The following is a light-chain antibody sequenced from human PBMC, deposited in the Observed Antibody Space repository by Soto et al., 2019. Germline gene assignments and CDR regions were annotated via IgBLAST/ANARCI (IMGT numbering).Light chain of an antibody. CDR3: QSYGV. V-gene: IGLV6-57*04. CDR2: GDT. Sequence: FMLSQPHSVSESPGKTVTISCTRSSGRIAGNYVQWYQQRPGSAPATILYGDTLRPSGVPDRFSASIDISSNSASLTISGLETEDEADYYCQSYGVFGGRTQLTVL. CDR1: SGRIAGNY. J-gene: IGLJ3*02.